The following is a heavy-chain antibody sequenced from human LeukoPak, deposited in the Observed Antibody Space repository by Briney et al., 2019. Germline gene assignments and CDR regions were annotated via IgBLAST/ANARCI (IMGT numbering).Heavy chain of an antibody. D-gene: IGHD3-22*01. CDR3: ARAGLTYYYDSSGYLSGLGY. CDR2: IIPILGIA. V-gene: IGHV1-69*04. J-gene: IGHJ4*02. CDR1: GGTFSSYA. Sequence: SVKVSCKASGGTFSSYAISWVRQAPGQGLEWMGRIIPILGIANYAQKFQGRVTITADKSTSTAYTELSSLRSEDTAVYYCARAGLTYYYDSSGYLSGLGYWGQGTLVTVSS.